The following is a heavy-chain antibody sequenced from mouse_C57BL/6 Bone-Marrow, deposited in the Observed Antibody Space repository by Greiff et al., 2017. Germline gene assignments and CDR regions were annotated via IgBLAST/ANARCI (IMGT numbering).Heavy chain of an antibody. J-gene: IGHJ2*01. D-gene: IGHD2-3*01. Sequence: VKLQESGAELVRPGASVKLSCKASGYTFTDYYINWVKQRPGQGLEWIARIYPGSGNTYYNEKFKGKATLTAEKSSSTAYMQLSSLTSEDSAVYFCARDGYYFYYFDYWGQGTTLTVSS. V-gene: IGHV1-76*01. CDR3: ARDGYYFYYFDY. CDR1: GYTFTDYY. CDR2: IYPGSGNT.